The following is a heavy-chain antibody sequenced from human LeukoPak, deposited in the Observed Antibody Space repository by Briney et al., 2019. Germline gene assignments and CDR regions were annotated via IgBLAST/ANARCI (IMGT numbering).Heavy chain of an antibody. CDR3: AADHTYYDILTGYYSFDY. CDR2: IVVGSGNT. Sequence: SVKVSCKASGFTLTSSAVQWVRQARGQRLEWIGWIVVGSGNTNYAQKFRERVTITRDMSTNTAYIELSSLRSEDSAVYSCAADHTYYDILTGYYSFDYWGQGTLVTVSS. CDR1: GFTLTSSA. J-gene: IGHJ4*02. V-gene: IGHV1-58*01. D-gene: IGHD3-9*01.